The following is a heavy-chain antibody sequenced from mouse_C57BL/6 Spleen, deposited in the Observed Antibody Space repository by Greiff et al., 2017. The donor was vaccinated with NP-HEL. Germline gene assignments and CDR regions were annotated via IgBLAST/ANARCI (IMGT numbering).Heavy chain of an antibody. J-gene: IGHJ2*01. CDR1: GFTFTDYY. CDR3: ARSSYYYGSSGLDY. Sequence: EVQGVESGGGLVQPGGSLSLSCAASGFTFTDYYMSWVRQPPGKALEWLGFIRNKANGYTTEYSASVKGRFTISRDNSQSILYLQMNALRAEDSATYYCARSSYYYGSSGLDYWGQGTTLTVSS. V-gene: IGHV7-3*01. CDR2: IRNKANGYTT. D-gene: IGHD1-1*01.